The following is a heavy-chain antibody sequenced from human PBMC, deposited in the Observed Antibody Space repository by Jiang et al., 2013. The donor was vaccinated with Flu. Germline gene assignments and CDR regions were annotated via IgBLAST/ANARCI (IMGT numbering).Heavy chain of an antibody. CDR3: STDYPSATVSPDGNWFDP. CDR1: GFTFSDAW. J-gene: IGHJ5*02. D-gene: IGHD4-11*01. V-gene: IGHV3-15*07. Sequence: VQLVESGGDLVKPGGSLRLSCAASGFTFSDAWMNWVRQAPGKGLEWVGRIKSKTAGGTSDYAAPVKGRFTISRDDSKNTLYLQMNSLKIEDTAVYYCSTDYPSATVSPDGNWFDPWGQGTLVTVSS. CDR2: IKSKTAGGTS.